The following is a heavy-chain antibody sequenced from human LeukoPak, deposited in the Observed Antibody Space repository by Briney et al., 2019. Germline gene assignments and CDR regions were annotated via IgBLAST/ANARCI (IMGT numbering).Heavy chain of an antibody. J-gene: IGHJ4*02. CDR2: ISPGDSDK. V-gene: IGHV5-51*01. Sequence: GESLKISCKASGYNCTNYWIGWVRQMPGKGLEWIGIISPGDSDKRYSPSFQGPVTISADKSICTAYLQWSSLKASDTAMYYCARRGDSYGRFDYWGQGILVTVSS. CDR3: ARRGDSYGRFDY. CDR1: GYNCTNYW. D-gene: IGHD5-18*01.